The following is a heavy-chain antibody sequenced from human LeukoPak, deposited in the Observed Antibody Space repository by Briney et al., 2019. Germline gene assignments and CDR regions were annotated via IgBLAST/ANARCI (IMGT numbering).Heavy chain of an antibody. CDR3: ARAMYWRGYRSGMDV. D-gene: IGHD3-16*02. CDR2: INHSGST. V-gene: IGHV4-34*01. J-gene: IGHJ6*02. Sequence: ASETLSLTCEVYGGSFSGYYWSLIRQPPGKGLEWIGEINHSGSTNYNPSLKSRVTISVDTSKNQFSLKLSSVTAADTAVYYCARAMYWRGYRSGMDVWGQGTTVTVSS. CDR1: GGSFSGYY.